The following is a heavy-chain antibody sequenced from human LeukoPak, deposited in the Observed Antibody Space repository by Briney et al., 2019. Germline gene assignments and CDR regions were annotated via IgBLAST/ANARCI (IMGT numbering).Heavy chain of an antibody. J-gene: IGHJ3*02. CDR3: ARLSMIDTFDI. V-gene: IGHV5-51*01. D-gene: IGHD3-22*01. CDR2: IYPGDSDT. Sequence: GESLKISCKGSGYIFSSYWIAWVRRMPGEGVEWMGIIYPGDSDTKYSPSFEDQVTISADKSINTAYLHWRSLKASDTAMYYCARLSMIDTFDIWGLGTVVTVSS. CDR1: GYIFSSYW.